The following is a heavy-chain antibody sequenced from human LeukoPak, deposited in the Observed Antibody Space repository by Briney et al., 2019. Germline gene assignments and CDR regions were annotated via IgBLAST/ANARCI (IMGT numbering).Heavy chain of an antibody. V-gene: IGHV3-74*01. J-gene: IGHJ4*02. CDR2: INNDGSST. D-gene: IGHD2-15*01. Sequence: PGGSLRLSCAASGFIFSDHWMHWVRQAPGKGLVWLSRINNDGSSTIYADSVKGRFTFSRDNAENTLFVQMNSLRAEDTAVYYCARQDCSGGSCYLDYWGQGILVTVSS. CDR3: ARQDCSGGSCYLDY. CDR1: GFIFSDHW.